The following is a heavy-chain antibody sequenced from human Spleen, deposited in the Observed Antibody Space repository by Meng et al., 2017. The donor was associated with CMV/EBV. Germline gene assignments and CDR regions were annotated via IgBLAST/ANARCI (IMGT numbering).Heavy chain of an antibody. Sequence: LSCAVSGRPVSSDDWWTGVSQPPGKGLEGIGEIIHTGSTYYNPSLKSRVTISLDKSRDRISLYLMSVTAADTAVYYCARGGGYYVDYWGQGTLVTVSS. CDR3: ARGGGYYVDY. J-gene: IGHJ4*02. D-gene: IGHD5-12*01. CDR1: GRPVSSDDW. V-gene: IGHV4-4*02. CDR2: IIHTGST.